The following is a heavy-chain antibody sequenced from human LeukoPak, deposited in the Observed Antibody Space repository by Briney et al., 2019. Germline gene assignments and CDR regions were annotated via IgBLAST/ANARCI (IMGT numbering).Heavy chain of an antibody. D-gene: IGHD3-22*01. CDR3: AREPTYYYDSSGYCDY. CDR2: LSSNGDST. CDR1: GFPFNIFP. Sequence: GGSLRLSRSASGFPFNIFPMHWARPAPGKGLEYVLDLSSNGDSTYYADSVKGRFTISRDNAKNSLYLQMNSLRAEDTAVYYCAREPTYYYDSSGYCDYWGQGTLVTVSS. V-gene: IGHV3-64*04. J-gene: IGHJ4*02.